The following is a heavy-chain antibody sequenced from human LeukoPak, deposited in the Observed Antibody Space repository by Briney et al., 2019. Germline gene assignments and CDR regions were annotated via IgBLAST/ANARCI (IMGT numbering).Heavy chain of an antibody. D-gene: IGHD3-3*01. J-gene: IGHJ4*02. CDR3: ANYYDLWSGPRD. CDR2: IYHSGST. Sequence: SSETLSLTCAVSGYSISSGYYWGWIRQPPGKGLEWIGSIYHSGSTYYNPSLKSRVTISVDTSKSQFSLKVSSVTAADTAVYYCANYYDLWSGPRDWGQGTLVTVSS. CDR1: GYSISSGYY. V-gene: IGHV4-38-2*01.